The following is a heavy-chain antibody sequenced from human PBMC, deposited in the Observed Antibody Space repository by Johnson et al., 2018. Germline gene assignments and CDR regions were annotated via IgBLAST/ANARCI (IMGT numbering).Heavy chain of an antibody. CDR1: GYTFSDYW. CDR3: TGRGTDGRYYYYMDV. J-gene: IGHJ6*03. CDR2: IYPGDSDT. D-gene: IGHD2-8*01. Sequence: EVQLLESGAEVKKPGESLKISCKGSGYTFSDYWIAWVRQMPGKGLEWMGIIYPGDSDTRYSPSFQGQVTISADKSISTAYLPWSSLKASDTAMYYCTGRGTDGRYYYYMDVWGKGTTVTVSS. V-gene: IGHV5-51*03.